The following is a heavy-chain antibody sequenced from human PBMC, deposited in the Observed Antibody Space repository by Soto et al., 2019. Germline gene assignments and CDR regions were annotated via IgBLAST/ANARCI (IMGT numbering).Heavy chain of an antibody. J-gene: IGHJ6*03. D-gene: IGHD5-12*01. CDR2: INPNGGVT. CDR3: ARESGGATATLDYYYCYMDV. CDR1: GDTFNDYY. Sequence: QVQLVQSGAEVKRPGASVTVSCRSSGDTFNDYYIHWVRQAPGQGLEWMGWINPNGGVTKYAQKFQGWVSRTRDTSIRTVYRQLSRLRSDDTAVYYCARESGGATATLDYYYCYMDVWGTGTTVTVSS. V-gene: IGHV1-2*04.